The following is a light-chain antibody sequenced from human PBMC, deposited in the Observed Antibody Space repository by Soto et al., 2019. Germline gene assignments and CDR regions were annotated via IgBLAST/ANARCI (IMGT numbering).Light chain of an antibody. Sequence: EIVMTQSPVTLSVSPGERVTLSCRASQSLAPNLAWYQQKPGQTPRLVIYGISARASGIPGRFSGSGFGTDFTLTISSLQPEDSAVYYCQQYLDWPLTFGGGTKGEI. J-gene: IGKJ4*01. CDR1: QSLAPN. CDR2: GIS. CDR3: QQYLDWPLT. V-gene: IGKV3-15*01.